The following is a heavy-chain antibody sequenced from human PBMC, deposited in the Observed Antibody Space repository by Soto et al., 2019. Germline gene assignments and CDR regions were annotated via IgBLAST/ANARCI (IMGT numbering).Heavy chain of an antibody. CDR2: IYWDDDK. V-gene: IGHV2-5*02. D-gene: IGHD3-22*01. J-gene: IGHJ1*01. Sequence: SGPTLVNPTQTLTLTCTFSGFSLKTDGVGVGWIRQPPGKALEWLALIYWDDDKRYSPSLKSRLTITRDTSKNQVVLTMTNMDPVDTATYYCATTSRPYYYDSSGPAEYFQHWGQGTLVTVSS. CDR1: GFSLKTDGVG. CDR3: ATTSRPYYYDSSGPAEYFQH.